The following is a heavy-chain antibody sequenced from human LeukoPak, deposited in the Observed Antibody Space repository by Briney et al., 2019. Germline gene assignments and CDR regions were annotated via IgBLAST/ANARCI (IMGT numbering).Heavy chain of an antibody. CDR3: ARSERVRFLEWLFDY. Sequence: SETLSLTCTVSGGSIGSSSYYWGWIRQPPGKGLEWIGSIYYSGSTYYNPSLKSRVTISVDTSKNQFSLKLSSVTAADTAVYYCARSERVRFLEWLFDYWGQGTLVTVSS. CDR1: GGSIGSSSYY. J-gene: IGHJ4*02. V-gene: IGHV4-39*01. CDR2: IYYSGST. D-gene: IGHD3-3*01.